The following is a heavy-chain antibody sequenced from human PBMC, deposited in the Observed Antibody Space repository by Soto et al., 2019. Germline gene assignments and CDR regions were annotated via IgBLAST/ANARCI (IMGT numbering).Heavy chain of an antibody. CDR1: GGSISTVGHY. Sequence: SETLSLTCSVSGGSISTVGHYWTWNRQPPGKGLEWMGSIYHTGSTYYSKSLRSRLTMSVDTSKSQFSLRLSSVTAADTAVYYCAGATGTLRSRNCDYWGQGSLVTVSS. J-gene: IGHJ4*02. CDR2: IYHTGST. V-gene: IGHV4-31*03. D-gene: IGHD1-1*01. CDR3: AGATGTLRSRNCDY.